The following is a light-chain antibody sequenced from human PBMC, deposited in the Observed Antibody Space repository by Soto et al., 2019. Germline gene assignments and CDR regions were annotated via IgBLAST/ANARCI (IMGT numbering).Light chain of an antibody. CDR1: SSDVGCYNY. V-gene: IGLV2-14*01. CDR2: DVS. CDR3: SSYTSSSTLGV. J-gene: IGLJ2*01. Sequence: QSALTQPASVSGSPGQSITISCTGTSSDVGCYNYVSWYQQHPGKAPKLMIYDVSNRPSGVSNRFSGSKSGNTASLTISGVQAEDEADYYCSSYTSSSTLGVFGGGTKLTVL.